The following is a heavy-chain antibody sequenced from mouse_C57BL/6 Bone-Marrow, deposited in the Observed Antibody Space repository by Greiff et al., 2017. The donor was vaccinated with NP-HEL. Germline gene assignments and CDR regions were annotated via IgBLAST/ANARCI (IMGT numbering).Heavy chain of an antibody. V-gene: IGHV1-81*01. CDR1: GYTFTSYG. J-gene: IGHJ2*01. Sequence: VQLQQSGAELARPGASVKLSCKASGYTFTSYGISWVKQRTGQGLEWIGVIYPRSGNTYYNEKFKGKATLTAHKSSRTAYMELRSLKSEDYAVYYCSRGRAARRDYWGQGTTLTVSS. CDR3: SRGRAARRDY. D-gene: IGHD3-1*01. CDR2: IYPRSGNT.